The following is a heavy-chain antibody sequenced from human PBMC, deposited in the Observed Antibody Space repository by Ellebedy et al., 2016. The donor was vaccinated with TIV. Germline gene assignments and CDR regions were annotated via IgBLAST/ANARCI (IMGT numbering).Heavy chain of an antibody. Sequence: GGSLRLSCAASGFTFTSYWMHWVRQAPGKELVWVSRIKGDGSSAGYADSVKGRFTISRDNSKNTLYLQMNSLRAEDTAVYYCARVAGGLYSNFDYWGQGTLVTVSS. V-gene: IGHV3-74*01. CDR2: IKGDGSSA. CDR1: GFTFTSYW. D-gene: IGHD1-26*01. J-gene: IGHJ4*02. CDR3: ARVAGGLYSNFDY.